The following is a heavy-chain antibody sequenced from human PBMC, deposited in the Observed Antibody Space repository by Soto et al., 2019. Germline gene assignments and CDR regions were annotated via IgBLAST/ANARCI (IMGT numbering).Heavy chain of an antibody. J-gene: IGHJ4*02. CDR1: GFTFSSYG. CDR3: AKAGSAVADYYFDY. V-gene: IGHV3-30*18. CDR2: ISYDGSNK. Sequence: PGGSLRLSCAASGFTFSSYGMHWVRQAPGKGLEWVAVISYDGSNKYYADSVKGRFTISRDNSKNTLYLQMNSLRAEDTAVYYCAKAGSAVADYYFDYWGQGTLVTVSS. D-gene: IGHD6-19*01.